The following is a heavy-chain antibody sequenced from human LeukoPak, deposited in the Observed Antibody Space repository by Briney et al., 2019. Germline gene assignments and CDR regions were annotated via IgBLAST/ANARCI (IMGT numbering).Heavy chain of an antibody. V-gene: IGHV1-18*01. CDR3: ARDFFHGHCAGLSCFLLDY. J-gene: IGHJ4*02. CDR2: ISANNGDT. D-gene: IGHD2-15*01. Sequence: ASVKVSCKASGYTFTRYGISWVRQAPGQGLEWMGWISANNGDTNSAQKFQDRVTMTTDTSASTAYMELRSLRSDDTAVYYCARDFFHGHCAGLSCFLLDYWGQGSLVTVSS. CDR1: GYTFTRYG.